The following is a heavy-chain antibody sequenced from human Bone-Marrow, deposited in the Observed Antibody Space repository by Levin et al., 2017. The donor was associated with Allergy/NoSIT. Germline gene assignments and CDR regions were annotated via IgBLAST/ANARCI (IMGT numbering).Heavy chain of an antibody. Sequence: SVKVSCRASGGTLSIYTISWLRQAPGQGLEWMGRVVPVAGIANYAQHFQDRVSITADTSTKTAYMELSSLRSEDTAVYYCAMTSARSDICSYFFDHWGQGTLVTVSS. CDR2: VVPVAGIA. V-gene: IGHV1-69*02. J-gene: IGHJ4*02. D-gene: IGHD3-9*01. CDR1: GGTLSIYT. CDR3: AMTSARSDICSYFFDH.